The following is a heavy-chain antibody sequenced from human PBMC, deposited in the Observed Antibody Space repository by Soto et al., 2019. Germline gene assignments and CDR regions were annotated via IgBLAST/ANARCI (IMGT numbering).Heavy chain of an antibody. CDR2: IYYSGST. CDR1: GGSISSYY. V-gene: IGHV4-59*01. Sequence: QLQLQESGPGLVKPSETLSLTSTVSGGSISSYYWSWIRQRPGKGLEWIGYIYYSGSTNYNPSLKSRVTISVDTSKNQCSLKLSSVTAADAAVYYCARSPRGRVFTFGGVIDSFDYWGQGTLVTVSS. CDR3: ARSPRGRVFTFGGVIDSFDY. D-gene: IGHD3-16*02. J-gene: IGHJ4*02.